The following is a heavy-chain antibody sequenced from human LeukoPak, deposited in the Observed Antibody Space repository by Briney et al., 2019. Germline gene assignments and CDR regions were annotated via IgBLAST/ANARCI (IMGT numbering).Heavy chain of an antibody. CDR3: ARHLGGSYLDAFDI. CDR1: GYTFTGYY. V-gene: IGHV1-2*06. J-gene: IGHJ3*02. D-gene: IGHD1-26*01. Sequence: ASVKVSCKASGYTFTGYYMHWVRQAPGQGLEWMGRINPNSGGTNYAQKFQGRVTMTRDTSISTAYMELSRLRSDDTAVYYCARHLGGSYLDAFDIWGQGTMVTVSS. CDR2: INPNSGGT.